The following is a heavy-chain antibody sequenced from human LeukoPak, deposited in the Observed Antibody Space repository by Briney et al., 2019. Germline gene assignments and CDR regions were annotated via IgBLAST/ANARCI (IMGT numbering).Heavy chain of an antibody. CDR2: FIPVLGIR. Sequence: ASVKVSCKASGGTLNNFAIDWVRQAPGQGLAWMGRFIPVLGIRNYAQKFLGRVTFDADKSTSTAYMELSSLRSDDTAVYYCARDPLLVPPEMVLYFDYWGQGTLVTVSS. CDR1: GGTLNNFA. J-gene: IGHJ4*02. D-gene: IGHD4/OR15-4a*01. V-gene: IGHV1-69*04. CDR3: ARDPLLVPPEMVLYFDY.